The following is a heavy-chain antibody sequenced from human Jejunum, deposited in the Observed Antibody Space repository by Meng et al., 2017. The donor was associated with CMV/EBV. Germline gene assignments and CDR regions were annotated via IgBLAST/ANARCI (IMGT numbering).Heavy chain of an antibody. J-gene: IGHJ4*02. CDR3: ARAYSTSSPHFDF. Sequence: SGRTFSSYAISWVRQAPGQGLEWMGGIIPILGIANYAQKFQGRVTITTDESTSTAYMELSSLRSEDTAVYYCARAYSTSSPHFDFWGQGTLGTVSS. CDR1: GRTFSSYA. CDR2: IIPILGIA. V-gene: IGHV1-69*05. D-gene: IGHD6-6*01.